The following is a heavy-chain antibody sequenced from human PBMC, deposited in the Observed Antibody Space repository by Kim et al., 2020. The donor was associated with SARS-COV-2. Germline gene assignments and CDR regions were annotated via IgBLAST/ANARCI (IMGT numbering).Heavy chain of an antibody. CDR3: ARVGRYYYGSGSYSEGYYFDY. Sequence: GGSLRLSCAASGFTFSSYGMHWVRQAPGKGLEWVAVIWYDGSNKYYADSVKGRFTISRDNSKNTLYLQMNSLRAEDTALYYCARVGRYYYGSGSYSEGYYFDYWGQGTLVTVSS. V-gene: IGHV3-33*01. CDR2: IWYDGSNK. D-gene: IGHD3-10*01. CDR1: GFTFSSYG. J-gene: IGHJ4*02.